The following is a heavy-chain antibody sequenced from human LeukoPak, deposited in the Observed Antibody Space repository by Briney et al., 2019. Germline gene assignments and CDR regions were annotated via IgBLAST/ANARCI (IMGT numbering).Heavy chain of an antibody. CDR2: IYYSGST. CDR1: GGSISSSSYY. V-gene: IGHV4-39*07. CDR3: VRDVSKRRHFDY. J-gene: IGHJ4*02. Sequence: SETLSLTCTVSGGSISSSSYYWGWIRQPPGKGLEWIGSIYYSGSTYYNPSLKSRVTISVDTSKNQFSLKLSSVTAADTAVYYCVRDVSKRRHFDYWGQGTLVTVSS.